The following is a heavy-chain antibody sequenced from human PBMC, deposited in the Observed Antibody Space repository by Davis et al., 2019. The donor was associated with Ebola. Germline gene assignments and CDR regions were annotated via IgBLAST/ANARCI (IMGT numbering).Heavy chain of an antibody. CDR1: GYSFTTYW. J-gene: IGHJ3*02. CDR2: IDPSDSYT. V-gene: IGHV5-10-1*01. Sequence: GESLKISCKGSGYSFTTYWISWVRQMPGKGLEWMGRIDPSDSYTDYSPSLRGHGTISVDTSISTAYLQWSSLKASDTAMYYCARRSYSSGLYGVFDMWGQGTMVTVSS. D-gene: IGHD6-19*01. CDR3: ARRSYSSGLYGVFDM.